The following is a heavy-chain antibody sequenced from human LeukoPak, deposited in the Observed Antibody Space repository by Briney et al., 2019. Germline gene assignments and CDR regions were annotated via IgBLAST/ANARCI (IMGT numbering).Heavy chain of an antibody. V-gene: IGHV3-15*01. Sequence: GGSLRLSCVASGFTFSNAWMSWVRQAPGKGLEWVGRIKSKTDGGTTDYAAPVKGRFTISRDDSKNTLYLQMNSLKTEDTAVYYCTTGEGYYYYYMDVWGKGATVTVSS. CDR1: GFTFSNAW. CDR2: IKSKTDGGTT. D-gene: IGHD1-26*01. CDR3: TTGEGYYYYYMDV. J-gene: IGHJ6*03.